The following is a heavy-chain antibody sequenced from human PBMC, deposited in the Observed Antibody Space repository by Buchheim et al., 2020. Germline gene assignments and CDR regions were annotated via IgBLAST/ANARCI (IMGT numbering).Heavy chain of an antibody. V-gene: IGHV1-46*01. Sequence: QVQLVQSGAEVKKPGASVKVSCKASGYTFTSAYIHWARQAPGQGLEWMGIITPSSGTTSYAQKFQGRVTLTWDTSTNTVYMELNSLISEDTAVYYCARMSSSWAPFDYWGQGTL. J-gene: IGHJ4*02. CDR2: ITPSSGTT. D-gene: IGHD6-13*01. CDR1: GYTFTSAY. CDR3: ARMSSSWAPFDY.